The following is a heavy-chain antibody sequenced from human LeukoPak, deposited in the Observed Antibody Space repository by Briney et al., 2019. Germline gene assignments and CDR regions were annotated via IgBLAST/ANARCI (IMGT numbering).Heavy chain of an antibody. V-gene: IGHV4-39*01. CDR3: ARNAVEQQLAYFDY. Sequence: SETLSLTRTVSGGSISSSSYYWGWIRQPPGKGLEWVASFSYSGSTYYNPSLKSRVSISVDTPKSQFSLKLSSVTAADTAVYYCARNAVEQQLAYFDYWGQGTLVTVSS. D-gene: IGHD6-13*01. CDR2: FSYSGST. J-gene: IGHJ4*02. CDR1: GGSISSSSYY.